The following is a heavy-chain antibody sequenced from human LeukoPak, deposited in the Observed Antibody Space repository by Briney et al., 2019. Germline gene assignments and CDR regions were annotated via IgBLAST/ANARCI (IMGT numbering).Heavy chain of an antibody. V-gene: IGHV1-8*01. Sequence: ASVKVSCKASGYTFTSYDINWVRQAPGQGLEWMGWMNPNSGNTGYAQKFQGRVTMTRNTSISTAYMELSSLRSEDTAVYYCARGSCSSTSCYFGYYYYGMDVWGQGTTVTVSS. CDR2: MNPNSGNT. D-gene: IGHD2-2*01. J-gene: IGHJ6*02. CDR3: ARGSCSSTSCYFGYYYYGMDV. CDR1: GYTFTSYD.